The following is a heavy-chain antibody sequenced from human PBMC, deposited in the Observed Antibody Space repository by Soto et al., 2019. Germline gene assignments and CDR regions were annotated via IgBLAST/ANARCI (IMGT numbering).Heavy chain of an antibody. V-gene: IGHV1-18*01. CDR2: ISAYNGNT. Sequence: ASVKVSCKASGYTFTSYGISWVRQAPGQGLEWMGWISAYNGNTNYAQKLQGRVTMTTDTSTSTAYMELRSLRSDDTAVYYCARAEYSSSSDPFDIWGQGTMVTVSS. CDR3: ARAEYSSSSDPFDI. CDR1: GYTFTSYG. D-gene: IGHD6-6*01. J-gene: IGHJ3*02.